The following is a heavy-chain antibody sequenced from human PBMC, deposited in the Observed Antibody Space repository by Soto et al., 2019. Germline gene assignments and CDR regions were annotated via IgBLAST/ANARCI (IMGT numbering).Heavy chain of an antibody. Sequence: QITLNESGPTQVKPRQTLTLTCTFSGFSLTTSGVGVGWIRKSPGKAPEWLALIYWDDDKRYSPSLQSRLTITKDTAKNQVVLTVAALNPADTATYYCAHRVLRTVFGLVTTTAIYFDFWGQGTPVAVSS. V-gene: IGHV2-5*02. CDR1: GFSLTTSGVG. D-gene: IGHD3-3*01. CDR2: IYWDDDK. CDR3: AHRVLRTVFGLVTTTAIYFDF. J-gene: IGHJ4*02.